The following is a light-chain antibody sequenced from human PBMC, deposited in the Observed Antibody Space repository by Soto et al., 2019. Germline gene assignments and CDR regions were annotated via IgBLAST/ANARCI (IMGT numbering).Light chain of an antibody. V-gene: IGKV1-5*01. CDR3: QHYNDFLLI. Sequence: DIQMTQSPSTLSASVGDRVTITCRASQTIITWLAWYQHKPGKAPNLLIYDASTLMSGVPSRFSGSGSGTEFTLTISSLQPDDFATYYCQHYNDFLLIFGPGTKVDIK. CDR2: DAS. J-gene: IGKJ3*01. CDR1: QTIITW.